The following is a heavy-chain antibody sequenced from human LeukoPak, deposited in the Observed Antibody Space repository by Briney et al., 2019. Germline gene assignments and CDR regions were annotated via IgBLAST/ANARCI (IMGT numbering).Heavy chain of an antibody. Sequence: GGSLRLSCAASGFTFSTYWTHWVRQAPGKGLVWVSHIKSDGSSTSYADSVKGRFTISRDNAKNTLYLQMNSLRADDTAVYYCARDRGYTQDYWGQGTLVTVSS. CDR2: IKSDGSST. CDR1: GFTFSTYW. V-gene: IGHV3-74*01. D-gene: IGHD5-12*01. J-gene: IGHJ4*02. CDR3: ARDRGYTQDY.